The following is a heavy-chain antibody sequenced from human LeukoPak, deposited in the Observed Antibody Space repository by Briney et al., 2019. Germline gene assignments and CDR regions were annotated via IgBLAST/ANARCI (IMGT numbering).Heavy chain of an antibody. CDR1: GGSISSSNR. CDR2: IYHSGST. V-gene: IGHV4-4*02. Sequence: TSETLSLTCAVSGGSISSSNRWSWVRQPPGKGLEWIGEIYHSGSTNYNPSLKSRVTISVDKSKNQFSLKLSSVTAADTAVYYCAARGYCSGGSCPNWFDPWGQGTLVTVSS. J-gene: IGHJ5*02. D-gene: IGHD2-15*01. CDR3: AARGYCSGGSCPNWFDP.